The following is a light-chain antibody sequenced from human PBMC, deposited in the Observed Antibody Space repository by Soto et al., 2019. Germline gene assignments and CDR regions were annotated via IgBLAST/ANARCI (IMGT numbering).Light chain of an antibody. CDR2: GNS. CDR3: QSYDSSLSGSV. Sequence: QSVLTQPPSVSGAPGQRVTISCTGTSSNIGAGYDVHWYQQVPGTAHKLLIYGNSNRPSGVPDRFSGAKSGTSASLAITGLQADDEADYYCQSYDSSLSGSVFGGGTKLTVL. V-gene: IGLV1-40*01. J-gene: IGLJ2*01. CDR1: SSNIGAGYD.